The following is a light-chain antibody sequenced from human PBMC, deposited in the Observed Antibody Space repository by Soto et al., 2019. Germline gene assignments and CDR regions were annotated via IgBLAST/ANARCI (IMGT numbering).Light chain of an antibody. CDR1: QSVSTNF. CDR2: GAS. J-gene: IGKJ1*01. Sequence: EIVLTQSPGTLSLSPGEGATLSCRASQSVSTNFFAWYQQKPGQAPRLLIYGASTRATGIPARFSGSGSGTDFTLTISRLEPEDFAVYYCQQYVRTSWTFGQGTKVESK. CDR3: QQYVRTSWT. V-gene: IGKV3-20*01.